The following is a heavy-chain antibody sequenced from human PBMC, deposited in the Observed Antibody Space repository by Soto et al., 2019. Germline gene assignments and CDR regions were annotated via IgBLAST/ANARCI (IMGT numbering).Heavy chain of an antibody. CDR3: AKTSEIPATPIDP. CDR2: ISAYNGYS. CDR1: GYTFTSYG. Sequence: ASVKVSCKASGYTFTSYGISWVRQAPGQGLEWMGWISAYNGYSNYAQMLQGRVTMTTDTFTSTDYMELRSLRTNHTALYYCAKTSEIPATPIDPRPKGTLVTVS. D-gene: IGHD2-2*01. V-gene: IGHV1-18*01. J-gene: IGHJ5*02.